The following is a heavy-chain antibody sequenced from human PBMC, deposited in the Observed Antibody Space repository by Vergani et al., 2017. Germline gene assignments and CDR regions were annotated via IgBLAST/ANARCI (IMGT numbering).Heavy chain of an antibody. CDR1: GGTFSSYA. J-gene: IGHJ6*03. D-gene: IGHD2-15*01. V-gene: IGHV1-69*01. CDR2: IIPIFGTA. Sequence: QVQLVQSGAEVKKPGSSVKVSCKASGGTFSSYAISWVRQAPGQGLEWMGGIIPIFGTANYAQKFQGRVTITADESTSTAYMELSSLRSEDTAVYYCARGRGNLGYCSGGSCYDYYYYMDVWGKGTTVTVSS. CDR3: ARGRGNLGYCSGGSCYDYYYYMDV.